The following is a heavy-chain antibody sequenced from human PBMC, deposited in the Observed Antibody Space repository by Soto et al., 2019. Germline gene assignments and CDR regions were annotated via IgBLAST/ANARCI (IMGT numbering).Heavy chain of an antibody. J-gene: IGHJ4*02. CDR3: ANLPYDFWSGYYIY. CDR1: GFTFSSYA. Sequence: GESLKISCAASGFTFSSYAMSWVRQAPGKGLEWVSAISGSGGSTYYADSVKGRFTISRDNSKNTLYLQMNSLRAEDTAVYYCANLPYDFWSGYYIYWGQGTLVTVSS. D-gene: IGHD3-3*01. CDR2: ISGSGGST. V-gene: IGHV3-23*01.